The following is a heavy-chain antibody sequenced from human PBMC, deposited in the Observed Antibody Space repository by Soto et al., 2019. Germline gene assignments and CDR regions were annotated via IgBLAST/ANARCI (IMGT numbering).Heavy chain of an antibody. Sequence: PSETLSLTCTVSGGSISSSSYYWGWIRQPPGKGLEWIGSIYYSGSTYYNPSLKSRVTISVDTSKNQFSLKLSSVTAADTAVYYCARHGGYDFWSGYYSPEANYYYYMDVWGKGTTVTVSS. V-gene: IGHV4-39*01. CDR1: GGSISSSSYY. CDR2: IYYSGST. CDR3: ARHGGYDFWSGYYSPEANYYYYMDV. D-gene: IGHD3-3*01. J-gene: IGHJ6*03.